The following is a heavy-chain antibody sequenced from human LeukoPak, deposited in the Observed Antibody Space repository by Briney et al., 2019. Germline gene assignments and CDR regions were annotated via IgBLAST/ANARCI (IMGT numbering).Heavy chain of an antibody. CDR1: GGTFSSYA. Sequence: SSVKVSSKASGGTFSSYAISWVRQAPGQGLEWMGRIIPIFGTANYAQQFQGRVTITTDESTSTAYMELSSLRSEDTAVYYCALTGGRWLQFDYWGQGTLVTVSS. CDR3: ALTGGRWLQFDY. D-gene: IGHD5-24*01. J-gene: IGHJ4*02. CDR2: IIPIFGTA. V-gene: IGHV1-69*05.